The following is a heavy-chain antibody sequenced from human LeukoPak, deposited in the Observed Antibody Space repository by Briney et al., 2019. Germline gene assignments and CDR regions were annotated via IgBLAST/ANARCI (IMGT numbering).Heavy chain of an antibody. J-gene: IGHJ4*02. V-gene: IGHV3-30-3*01. Sequence: GGSLRLSCAASGFTFSSYAMHWVRQAPGKGLEWVAVISYDGSNKYYADSVKGRFTISRDNSKNTLYLQMDSLRAEDTAIYYCADFGSGSYCFDYWGQGTLVTVSS. D-gene: IGHD3-10*01. CDR2: ISYDGSNK. CDR3: ADFGSGSYCFDY. CDR1: GFTFSSYA.